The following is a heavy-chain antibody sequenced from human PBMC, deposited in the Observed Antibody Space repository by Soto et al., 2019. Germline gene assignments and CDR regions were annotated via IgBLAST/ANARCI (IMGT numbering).Heavy chain of an antibody. V-gene: IGHV1-18*04. CDR1: GYTFTSYG. Sequence: ASVKVSCKASGYTFTSYGISWVRQAPGQGLEWMGWISAYNGNTNYNPSLKSRVTISVDTSKNQFSLKLSSVTAADTAVYYCARVTPRVGYCSGGSCYSPYFDYWGQGTLVTVSS. D-gene: IGHD2-15*01. CDR3: ARVTPRVGYCSGGSCYSPYFDY. J-gene: IGHJ4*02. CDR2: ISAYNGNT.